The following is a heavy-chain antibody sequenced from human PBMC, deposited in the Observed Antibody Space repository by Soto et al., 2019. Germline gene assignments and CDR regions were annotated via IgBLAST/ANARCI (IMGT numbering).Heavy chain of an antibody. CDR3: ASSFRLPYSPAY. Sequence: ASVKACCKASGYTFTSYAMHWVRQAPGQRLEWMGWINAGNGNTKYSQKFQGRVTITRDTSASTAYMELSSLRSEDTAVYYCASSFRLPYSPAYRGQGTLVTVSS. CDR2: INAGNGNT. J-gene: IGHJ1*01. D-gene: IGHD2-15*01. V-gene: IGHV1-3*01. CDR1: GYTFTSYA.